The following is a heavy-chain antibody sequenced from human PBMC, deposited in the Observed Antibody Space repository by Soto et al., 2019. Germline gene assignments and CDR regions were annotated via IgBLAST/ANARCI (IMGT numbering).Heavy chain of an antibody. D-gene: IGHD3-10*01. CDR1: GYTLTELS. V-gene: IGHV1-24*01. J-gene: IGHJ6*02. Sequence: GASVKVSCKVSGYTLTELSMHWVRQAPGKGLEWMGGFDPEDGETIYAQKFQGRVTMTEDTSTDTAYMELSSLRSEDTAVYYCVRGNAPWEAQFLDVWGQGTTVTVSS. CDR3: VRGNAPWEAQFLDV. CDR2: FDPEDGET.